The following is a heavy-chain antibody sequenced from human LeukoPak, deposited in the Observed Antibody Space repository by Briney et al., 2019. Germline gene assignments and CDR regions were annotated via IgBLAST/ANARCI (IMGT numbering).Heavy chain of an antibody. V-gene: IGHV3-53*01. CDR1: GFTFSNFW. J-gene: IGHJ3*02. Sequence: PGGSLRLSCTASGFTFSNFWMGWVRQAPGKGLEWVSVIYSGGSTYYADSVKGRFTISRDNSKNTLYLQMNSLRAEDTAVYYCAREGPIVGALPAAFDIWGQGTMVTVSS. D-gene: IGHD1-26*01. CDR3: AREGPIVGALPAAFDI. CDR2: IYSGGST.